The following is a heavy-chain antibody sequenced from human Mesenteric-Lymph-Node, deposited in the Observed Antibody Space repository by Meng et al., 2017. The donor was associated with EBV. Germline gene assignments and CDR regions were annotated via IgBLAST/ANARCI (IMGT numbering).Heavy chain of an antibody. CDR2: IYYNGIT. Sequence: ESAPGLVKLSQTLTLTCAVSGGSTSSGGSWSRQPPGKGLEWIGYIYYNGITYYNPSLKSRVTISIDTSRNQFSLKLSSVTAADTGVYYCARTGYTDDRDDSWGQGTLVTVSS. CDR1: GGSTSSGG. V-gene: IGHV4-30-4*01. J-gene: IGHJ4*02. CDR3: ARTGYTDDRDDS. D-gene: IGHD5-12*01.